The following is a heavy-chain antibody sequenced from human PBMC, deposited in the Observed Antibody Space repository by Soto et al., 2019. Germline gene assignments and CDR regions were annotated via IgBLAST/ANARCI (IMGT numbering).Heavy chain of an antibody. CDR3: ARDSPVMGEGGNGMDV. V-gene: IGHV4-59*01. D-gene: IGHD3-16*01. CDR2: IYYSGST. CDR1: GGSISSYY. J-gene: IGHJ6*02. Sequence: SETLSLTCTVSGGSISSYYWSWIRQPPGKGLEWIGYIYYSGSTNYNPSLKSRVTISVDTSKNQFSLKLSSVTAADTAVYYCARDSPVMGEGGNGMDVWGQGTTVTVSS.